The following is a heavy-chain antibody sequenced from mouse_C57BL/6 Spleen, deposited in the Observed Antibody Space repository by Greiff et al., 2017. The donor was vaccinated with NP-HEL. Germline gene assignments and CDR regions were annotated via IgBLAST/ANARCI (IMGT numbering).Heavy chain of an antibody. J-gene: IGHJ4*01. V-gene: IGHV5-16*01. Sequence: EVNLVESEGGLVQPGSSMKLSCTASGFTFSDYYMAWVRQVPEKGLEWVANINYDGSSTYYLDSLKSRFIISRDNAKNILYLQMSSLKSEDTATYYCARDLGNPVEGAMDYWGQGTSVTVSS. D-gene: IGHD2-1*01. CDR1: GFTFSDYY. CDR2: INYDGSST. CDR3: ARDLGNPVEGAMDY.